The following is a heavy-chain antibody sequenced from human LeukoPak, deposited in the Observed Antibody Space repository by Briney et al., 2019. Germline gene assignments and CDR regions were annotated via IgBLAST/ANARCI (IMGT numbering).Heavy chain of an antibody. V-gene: IGHV3-9*01. J-gene: IGHJ4*02. CDR2: ISWNSGSI. CDR1: GFTFDDYA. CDR3: AKDGIAVAGGHFDY. Sequence: GGSLRLSCAASGFTFDDYAMHWVRQAPGKGVEWVLGISWNSGSIGYADSVKGRFTISRDNAKNSLYLQMNSLRAEDTALYYCAKDGIAVAGGHFDYWGQGTLVTVSS. D-gene: IGHD6-19*01.